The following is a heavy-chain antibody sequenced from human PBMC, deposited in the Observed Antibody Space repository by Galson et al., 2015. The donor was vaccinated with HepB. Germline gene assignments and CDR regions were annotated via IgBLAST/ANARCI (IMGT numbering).Heavy chain of an antibody. D-gene: IGHD3-9*01. V-gene: IGHV1-69*13. J-gene: IGHJ4*02. CDR2: IIAIFGTA. Sequence: SVKVSCKASGGTFSSYAFSWVRQAPGQGLEWMGGIIAIFGTANYAQRFQGRLTITADESASTAYMDLSSLRSEDTAVYYCASGPNPYYDILTGYYVDYWGQGALVTVSS. CDR3: ASGPNPYYDILTGYYVDY. CDR1: GGTFSSYA.